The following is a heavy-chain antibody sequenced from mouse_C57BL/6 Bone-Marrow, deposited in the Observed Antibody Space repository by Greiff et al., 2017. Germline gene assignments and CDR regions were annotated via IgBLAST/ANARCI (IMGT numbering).Heavy chain of an antibody. J-gene: IGHJ2*01. CDR2: IYPRSGIT. V-gene: IGHV1-81*01. D-gene: IGHD1-1*01. Sequence: VQLQQSGAELARPGASVKLSCKASGYTFTSYGISWVKQRTGQGLEWIGEIYPRSGITYYNEKFKGKATLTADKSSSTAYMELRSLTSEDSAVYVCARRGYYGSSYDYFDYWGQGTTLTVSS. CDR1: GYTFTSYG. CDR3: ARRGYYGSSYDYFDY.